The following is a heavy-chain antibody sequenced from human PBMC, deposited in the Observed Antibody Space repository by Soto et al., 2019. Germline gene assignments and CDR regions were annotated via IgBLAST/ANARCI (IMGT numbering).Heavy chain of an antibody. CDR2: IIPILGIA. CDR1: GGTFSSYT. CDR3: ARVLEDPRMITFGGVGCDY. Sequence: QVQLVQSGAEVKKPGSSVKVSCKASGGTFSSYTISWVRQAPGQGLEWMGRIIPILGIANYAQKFQGRVTITADKSTSTAYMELNSLRSEDTAEYYCARVLEDPRMITFGGVGCDYWGQGTLVTVSS. J-gene: IGHJ4*02. D-gene: IGHD3-16*01. V-gene: IGHV1-69*02.